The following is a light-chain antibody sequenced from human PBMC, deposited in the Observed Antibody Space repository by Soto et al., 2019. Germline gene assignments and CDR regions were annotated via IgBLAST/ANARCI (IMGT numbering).Light chain of an antibody. J-gene: IGKJ1*01. Sequence: DIQMSQSPSTLSSSVGDRVTITCRASQSSSWLAWYQQKPGKAPKLLLYKASRLESGVPSRFSGSGSGTEFTLTISSLRPDDFATYYWQQSNSYWTFGQGTKVEIK. CDR3: QQSNSYWT. CDR2: KAS. V-gene: IGKV1-5*03. CDR1: QSSSW.